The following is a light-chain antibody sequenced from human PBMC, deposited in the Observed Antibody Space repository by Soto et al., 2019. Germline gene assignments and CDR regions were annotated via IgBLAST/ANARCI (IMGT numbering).Light chain of an antibody. CDR2: GAS. CDR1: QSVSSSY. J-gene: IGKJ1*01. CDR3: RQYGSSPLT. V-gene: IGKV3-20*01. Sequence: EIVLTQSPGTLSLSPVERATLSFMASQSVSSSYLAWYQQKPGQAPRLLIYGASSRATGIPDRFSGSGSGTDFTLTISRLEPEDFAVYYCRQYGSSPLTFGQGTKVDIK.